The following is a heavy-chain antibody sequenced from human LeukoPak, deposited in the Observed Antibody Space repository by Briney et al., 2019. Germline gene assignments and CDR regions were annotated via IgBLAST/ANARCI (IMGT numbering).Heavy chain of an antibody. CDR2: ISYSGFT. D-gene: IGHD1-26*01. Sequence: SETLSLTCTVSGGSISSYQWSWIRQPPGKGLEWIGYISYSGFTNYNPSLKSRVTISLDTSKNQFSLKLSSVTAADTAVYYCASGLSGSYYRDAFDIWGQGTMVTVSS. V-gene: IGHV4-59*12. CDR1: GGSISSYQ. J-gene: IGHJ3*02. CDR3: ASGLSGSYYRDAFDI.